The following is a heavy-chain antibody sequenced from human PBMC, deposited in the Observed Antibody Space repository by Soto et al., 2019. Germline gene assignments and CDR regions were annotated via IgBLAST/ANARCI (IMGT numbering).Heavy chain of an antibody. CDR2: IKSKTDGGTT. V-gene: IGHV3-15*07. CDR3: TPAPREWLHEFDP. D-gene: IGHD5-12*01. CDR1: GCTFSNVW. J-gene: IGHJ5*02. Sequence: GSLSASWPASGCTFSNVWMSWVSQTTGKGLEWVGRIKSKTDGGTTDYADPVKGRFTISRGDSKNTLYLQMNRLKPQALAVSYCTPAPREWLHEFDPWGQGTLVTVSS.